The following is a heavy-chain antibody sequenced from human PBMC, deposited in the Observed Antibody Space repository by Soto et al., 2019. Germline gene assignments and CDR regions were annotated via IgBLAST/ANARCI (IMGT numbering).Heavy chain of an antibody. CDR3: ARGLRNYYSNEGGXXV. D-gene: IGHD4-4*01. CDR2: MNPNSGNT. V-gene: IGHV1-8*01. J-gene: IGHJ6*02. Sequence: ASVKVSCKASGYTFTSYDINWVRQATGQGLXWMGWMNPNSGNTGYAQKFQGRVTMTRNTSISTAYMELSSLXSEXTAVYSCARGLRNYYSNEGGXXVWGQGTTVTVSS. CDR1: GYTFTSYD.